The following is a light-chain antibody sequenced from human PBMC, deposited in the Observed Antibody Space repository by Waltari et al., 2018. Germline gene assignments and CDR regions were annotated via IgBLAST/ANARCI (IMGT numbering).Light chain of an antibody. CDR1: RANIGSNY. V-gene: IGLV1-47*01. CDR2: KSD. CDR3: AAWDGSLSGWV. Sequence: QSVLTQPPSVSGTPGQRVFISCSGGRANIGSNYLTWYQQLLATAPKLLIYKSDQRPSGVPDRFSGSKSGTSASLAISGLRSEDEADYFCAAWDGSLSGWVFGGGTKLTVL. J-gene: IGLJ3*02.